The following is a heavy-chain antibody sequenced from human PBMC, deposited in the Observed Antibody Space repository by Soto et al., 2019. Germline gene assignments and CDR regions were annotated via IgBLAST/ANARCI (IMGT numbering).Heavy chain of an antibody. Sequence: EVHLVESGGGLMKPGESLRLSCAASGFTFSSAWFNWVRQATGKGLEWVGRIKSQNDGGTTDYAAPVRDRFTISKDDSINTLYLQMNSLQTEDTGVYFCTADLPAFIPQVDSWGQGTLVTVSS. D-gene: IGHD3-3*02. CDR1: GFTFSSAW. J-gene: IGHJ4*02. V-gene: IGHV3-15*07. CDR2: IKSQNDGGTT. CDR3: TADLPAFIPQVDS.